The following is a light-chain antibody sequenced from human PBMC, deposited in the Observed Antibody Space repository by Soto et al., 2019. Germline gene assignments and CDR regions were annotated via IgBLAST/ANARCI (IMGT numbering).Light chain of an antibody. Sequence: EIVMTQSPATLSVSPGERATLSCRASQSVSSNLAWYQQKPGQAPRLLIYAASTRATGIPARFSGSGSETEFTLTISSLQSEDFAVYYCQQYNNWLYTFGQGTKLEIK. CDR1: QSVSSN. V-gene: IGKV3-15*01. J-gene: IGKJ2*01. CDR2: AAS. CDR3: QQYNNWLYT.